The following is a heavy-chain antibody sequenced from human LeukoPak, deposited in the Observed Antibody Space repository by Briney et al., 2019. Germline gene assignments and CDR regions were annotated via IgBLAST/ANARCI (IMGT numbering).Heavy chain of an antibody. V-gene: IGHV3-53*01. CDR1: GFSVSSNY. D-gene: IGHD3-3*01. J-gene: IGHJ6*02. CDR3: ARDSGHYETAEYNGMDV. Sequence: PGGSLRLSCAASGFSVSSNYMNWVRQAPGKGLEWVSVIHSGATTYYADSVKGRFTISRDNSKNTVYLQMNILRAEDTAVYYCARDSGHYETAEYNGMDVWGQGTTVTVSS. CDR2: IHSGATT.